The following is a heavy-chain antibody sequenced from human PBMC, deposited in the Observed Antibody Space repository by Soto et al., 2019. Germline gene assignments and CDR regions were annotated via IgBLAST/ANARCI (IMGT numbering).Heavy chain of an antibody. Sequence: QITVKASGPTLVQPTQTLTLTGAVSGFSRSTSGVGVGSIRQPPGKALEWLALIYWDDDKRYSPSLKIRLTITKDTSQNQVVLTMNNIDPVDTATYYCAHSRHGDRFHWGQGTMVTVSS. CDR3: AHSRHGDRFH. CDR1: GFSRSTSGVG. CDR2: IYWDDDK. V-gene: IGHV2-5*02. D-gene: IGHD2-21*02. J-gene: IGHJ3*01.